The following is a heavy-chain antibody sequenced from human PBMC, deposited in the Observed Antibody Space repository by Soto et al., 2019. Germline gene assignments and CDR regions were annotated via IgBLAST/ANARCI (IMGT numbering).Heavy chain of an antibody. D-gene: IGHD3-3*01. V-gene: IGHV5-10-1*01. J-gene: IGHJ3*02. Sequence: PGESLKISCKGSGYSFTSYWISWVRQMPGKGLEWMGRIDPSDSYTNYSPSFQGHVTISADKSISTAYLQWSSLKASDTAMYYCARRRYDFWSGQDAFDIWGQGTMVTVSS. CDR3: ARRRYDFWSGQDAFDI. CDR1: GYSFTSYW. CDR2: IDPSDSYT.